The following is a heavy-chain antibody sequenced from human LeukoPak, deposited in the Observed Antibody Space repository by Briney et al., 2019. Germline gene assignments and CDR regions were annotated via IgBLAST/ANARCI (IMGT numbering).Heavy chain of an antibody. V-gene: IGHV4-59*01. CDR1: GGSISSYY. Sequence: PSETLSLTCTVSGGSISSYYWSWIRQPPGKGLEWIGYIYYSGSTNYNPSLRSRVTISVDTSKNQFSLKLTSVTAADTAVYYCARGGSSYWYYFDYWGRGTLVTVSS. CDR2: IYYSGST. J-gene: IGHJ4*02. CDR3: ARGGSSYWYYFDY. D-gene: IGHD6-13*01.